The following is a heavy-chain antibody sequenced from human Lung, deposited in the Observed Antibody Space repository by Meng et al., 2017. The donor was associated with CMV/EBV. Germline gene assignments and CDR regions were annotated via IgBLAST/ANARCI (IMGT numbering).Heavy chain of an antibody. CDR3: AKDYSWQATWNNPYYFDY. V-gene: IGHV3-33*06. Sequence: GGSLRLSCAASGFTFSSYGMHWVRQAPGKGLEWVSVIWYDRSNKYYADSVKGRFTLSRDNSKNTLYLQMNRLRAEDTAVYYCAKDYSWQATWNNPYYFDYWGQGXLVTVSS. D-gene: IGHD1/OR15-1a*01. J-gene: IGHJ4*02. CDR2: IWYDRSNK. CDR1: GFTFSSYG.